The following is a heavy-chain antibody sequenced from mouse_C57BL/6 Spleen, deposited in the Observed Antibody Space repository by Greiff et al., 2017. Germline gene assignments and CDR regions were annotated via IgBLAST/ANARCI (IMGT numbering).Heavy chain of an antibody. CDR3: ARSEVITTVVATENYARDY. Sequence: VQLQQSGAELARPGASVKLSCKASGYTFTSYGISWVKQRTGQGLEWIGEIYPRSGNTYYNEKFKGKATLTADKSSSTAYMELRSLTSEDSAVYFCARSEVITTVVATENYARDYWGQGTSVTVSS. CDR2: IYPRSGNT. V-gene: IGHV1-81*01. CDR1: GYTFTSYG. J-gene: IGHJ4*01. D-gene: IGHD1-1*01.